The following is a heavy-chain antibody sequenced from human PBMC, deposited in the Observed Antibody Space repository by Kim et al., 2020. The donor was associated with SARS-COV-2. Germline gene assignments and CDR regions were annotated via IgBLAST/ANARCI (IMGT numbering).Heavy chain of an antibody. CDR3: ARRSIVVVTASPQWYFDL. V-gene: IGHV4-59*01. J-gene: IGHJ2*01. Sequence: KSRVTRSVDTSKNQFSLKLSSVTAADTAVYYCARRSIVVVTASPQWYFDLWGRGTLVTVSS. D-gene: IGHD2-21*02.